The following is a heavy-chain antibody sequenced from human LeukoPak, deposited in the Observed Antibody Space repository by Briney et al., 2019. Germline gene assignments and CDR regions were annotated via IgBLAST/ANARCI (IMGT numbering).Heavy chain of an antibody. CDR3: VAGVALDY. Sequence: GGSLRLSCTASGLNFSIYYMTWIRQAPGNGLGSPAHGLEWLSHISKTGTSIYYADSVRGRFTISRDNAKNSHYLHMNSLRAEDTAVYYCVAGVALDYWGQGALVTVSS. CDR1: GLNFSIYY. V-gene: IGHV3-11*01. J-gene: IGHJ4*02. CDR2: ISKTGTSI. D-gene: IGHD3-3*01.